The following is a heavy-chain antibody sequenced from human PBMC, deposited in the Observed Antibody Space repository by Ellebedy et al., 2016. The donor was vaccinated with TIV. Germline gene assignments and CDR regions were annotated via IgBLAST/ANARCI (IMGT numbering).Heavy chain of an antibody. CDR2: INPGGGST. D-gene: IGHD2-15*01. CDR1: GYTFTSYY. V-gene: IGHV1-46*01. CDR3: ARAESEVDVYY. Sequence: AASVKVSCKASGYTFTSYYIHWVRQAPGQGLEWMGIINPGGGSTSYAQKFQGRVSMTRDTSTSTVYMELSSLRSDDTAGYYCARAESEVDVYYWGQGTLVTVSS. J-gene: IGHJ4*02.